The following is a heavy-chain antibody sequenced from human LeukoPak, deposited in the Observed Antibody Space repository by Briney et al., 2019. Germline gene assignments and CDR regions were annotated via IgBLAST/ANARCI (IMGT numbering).Heavy chain of an antibody. D-gene: IGHD4-17*01. CDR3: AREVTTDAFDT. CDR2: IYYSGST. Sequence: SETLSLTCTVSGVSISSYHWSWIRQPPGKGLEWIGYIYYSGSTNYNPSLKSRVTISVDTSKNQFSLKLSSVTAADTAVYYCAREVTTDAFDTWGQGTMVTVSS. V-gene: IGHV4-59*01. CDR1: GVSISSYH. J-gene: IGHJ3*02.